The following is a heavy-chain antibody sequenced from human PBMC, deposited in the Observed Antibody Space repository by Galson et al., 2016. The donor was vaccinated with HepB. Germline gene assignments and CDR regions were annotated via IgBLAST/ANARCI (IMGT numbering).Heavy chain of an antibody. Sequence: SLRLSCAASGFTVSSTYMTWVRQAPGKGLEWVSLISYGGTTYYAESVKGRFTISRDNSNNILYLQMNSLRAEDTAVYYCVRAPALPAPSPWGQGTQVTVSS. D-gene: IGHD2-2*02. CDR2: ISYGGTT. CDR1: GFTVSSTY. CDR3: VRAPALPAPSP. V-gene: IGHV3-53*01. J-gene: IGHJ5*02.